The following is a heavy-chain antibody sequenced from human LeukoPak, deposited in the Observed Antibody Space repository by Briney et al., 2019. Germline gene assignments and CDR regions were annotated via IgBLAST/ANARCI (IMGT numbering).Heavy chain of an antibody. CDR3: ARGERDIVVVPAAPYYYYYGMDV. V-gene: IGHV1-8*01. J-gene: IGHJ6*02. CDR1: GYTFTSYD. CDR2: MNPNGGNT. D-gene: IGHD2-2*01. Sequence: GASVKVSCKASGYTFTSYDINWVRQATGQGLEWMGWMNPNGGNTGYAQKFQGRVTMTRNTSISTAYMELSSLRSEDTAVYYCARGERDIVVVPAAPYYYYYGMDVWGQGTTVTVSS.